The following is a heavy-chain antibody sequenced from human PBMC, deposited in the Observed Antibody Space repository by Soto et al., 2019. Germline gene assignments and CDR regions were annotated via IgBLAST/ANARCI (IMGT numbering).Heavy chain of an antibody. V-gene: IGHV3-23*01. D-gene: IGHD3-3*01. Sequence: EVQLLESGGGLVQPEGSLRLSCAASGFTFSSHAMNWVRQAPGKGLEWVSAISYSGSNTYYTDSVKGRFTFSRDNYKNTLYVQMNIHRVEDTAIYYCASGFTLFGEVKSSPAFDYWGQGTLVTVSS. CDR1: GFTFSSHA. CDR3: ASGFTLFGEVKSSPAFDY. J-gene: IGHJ4*02. CDR2: ISYSGSNT.